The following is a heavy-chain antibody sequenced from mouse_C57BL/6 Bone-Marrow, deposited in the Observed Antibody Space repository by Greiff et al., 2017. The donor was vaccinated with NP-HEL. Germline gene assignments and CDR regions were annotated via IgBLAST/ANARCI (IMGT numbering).Heavy chain of an antibody. D-gene: IGHD4-1*01. CDR1: GFTFSSYA. V-gene: IGHV5-4*01. CDR3: ASPRRLGRFAY. J-gene: IGHJ3*01. Sequence: EVQLVESGGGLVKPGGSLKLSCAASGFTFSSYAMSWVRQTPEKRLEWVATISDGGSYTYYPDNVKGRFTISRDNAKNTLYLQMSHLKSEDTAMYYCASPRRLGRFAYWGQGTLVTVSA. CDR2: ISDGGSYT.